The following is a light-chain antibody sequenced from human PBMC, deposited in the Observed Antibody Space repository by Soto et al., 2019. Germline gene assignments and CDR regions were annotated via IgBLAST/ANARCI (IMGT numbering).Light chain of an antibody. J-gene: IGKJ2*02. CDR2: WAS. Sequence: DIVMTQSPDSLAVSLGERATINCKSSQSVLYSSNNKNYLAWYQQKPGQPPKLLIYWASTRESGVPDRFSGSGSGTDFTLTISSLQAEDVAVYYCLQYYSTPWTFGQGTKLEIK. CDR1: QSVLYSSNNKNY. CDR3: LQYYSTPWT. V-gene: IGKV4-1*01.